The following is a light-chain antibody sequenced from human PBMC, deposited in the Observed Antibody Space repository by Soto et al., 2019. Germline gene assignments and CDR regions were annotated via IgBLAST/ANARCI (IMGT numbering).Light chain of an antibody. J-gene: IGKJ5*01. CDR3: QQHNNGPLT. Sequence: EIVMTQSPATLSVSPGERATLSCRASQSVRSNLAWYQQKPGQAPRLLIYVVSTRATGIPARFSGSGSGTEFTLTISSLQSEDFAVYYCQQHNNGPLTFGQGTRVE. CDR2: VVS. CDR1: QSVRSN. V-gene: IGKV3D-15*01.